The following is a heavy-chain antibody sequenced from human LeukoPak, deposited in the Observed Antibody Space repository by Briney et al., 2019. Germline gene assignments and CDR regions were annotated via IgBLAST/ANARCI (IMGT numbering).Heavy chain of an antibody. J-gene: IGHJ6*03. Sequence: GGSLRLSCAASGFTFSSYGMHWVRQAPGKGLAWVAFIRYDGSNKYYADPVKGRFTISRDNSKNTLYLQMNSLRAEDTAVYYCAKVYAVRGVITYMDVWGKGTTVTVSS. D-gene: IGHD3-10*01. V-gene: IGHV3-30*02. CDR2: IRYDGSNK. CDR1: GFTFSSYG. CDR3: AKVYAVRGVITYMDV.